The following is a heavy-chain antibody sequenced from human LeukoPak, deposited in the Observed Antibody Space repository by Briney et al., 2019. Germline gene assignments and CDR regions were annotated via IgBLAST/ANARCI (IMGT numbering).Heavy chain of an antibody. V-gene: IGHV5-10-1*01. CDR2: IDPSDSYT. J-gene: IGHJ5*02. D-gene: IGHD2-15*01. CDR3: ARQGGNVCSGGSCYSVNWFDP. CDR1: GYSFTSYC. Sequence: RGESLKISCKGSGYSFTSYCISWVRQMPGKGLEWMGRIDPSDSYTNYSPSFQGHVTISADKSISTAYLQWSSLKASDTAMYYCARQGGNVCSGGSCYSVNWFDPWGQGTLVTVSS.